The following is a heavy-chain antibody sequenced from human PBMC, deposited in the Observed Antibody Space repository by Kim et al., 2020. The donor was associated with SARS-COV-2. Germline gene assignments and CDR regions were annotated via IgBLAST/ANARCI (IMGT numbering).Heavy chain of an antibody. Sequence: GGSLRLSCATSGFTFSSFWMSWVRQAPGKGLEWVANINQRGSEQNYLESVQGRFTISRDNAKTSLHLEMNTLTAEDTAIYYCTRDLAGIFSSGPQYVNWFDRWGQGTLVSVSS. CDR2: INQRGSEQ. V-gene: IGHV3-7*03. CDR1: GFTFSSFW. D-gene: IGHD6-19*01. J-gene: IGHJ5*02. CDR3: TRDLAGIFSSGPQYVNWFDR.